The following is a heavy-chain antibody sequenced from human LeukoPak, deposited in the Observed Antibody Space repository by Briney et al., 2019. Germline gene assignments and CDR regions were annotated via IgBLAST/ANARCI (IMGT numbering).Heavy chain of an antibody. Sequence: PSETLSLTCAVYGGSFSGYYWSWIRQPPGKGLEWVSSISSSSSYIYYADSVKGRFTISRDNAKNSLYLQMNSLRAEDTAVYYCGRDLFGVVADYYFDYWGQGTLVTVSS. CDR3: GRDLFGVVADYYFDY. CDR1: GGSFSGYY. CDR2: ISSSSSYI. V-gene: IGHV3-21*01. D-gene: IGHD2-15*01. J-gene: IGHJ4*02.